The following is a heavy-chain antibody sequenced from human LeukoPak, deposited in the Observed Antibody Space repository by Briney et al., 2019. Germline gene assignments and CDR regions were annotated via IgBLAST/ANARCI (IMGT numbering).Heavy chain of an antibody. CDR2: INPSGGST. CDR3: ARCLYSNSSDY. CDR1: GYTLTAYY. J-gene: IGHJ4*02. D-gene: IGHD6-6*01. Sequence: ASVKVSCKSSGYTLTAYYMHWVRQAPGQGLEWMGIINPSGGSTTYAQKFQGRVTMTRDTSTSTVYMELSSLRSEDTAVYYCARCLYSNSSDYWGQGTLVTVSS. V-gene: IGHV1-46*01.